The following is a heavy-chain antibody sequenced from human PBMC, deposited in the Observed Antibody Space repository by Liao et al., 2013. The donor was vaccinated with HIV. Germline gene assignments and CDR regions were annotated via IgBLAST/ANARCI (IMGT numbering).Heavy chain of an antibody. D-gene: IGHD3-10*01. J-gene: IGHJ4*02. Sequence: QVQLQESGPGLVKPSQTLSLTCTVSGGSIASSYFWSWIRQPAGKGLEWIGRVDNFGNTNYNPSLMGRVTIAVDMSKNQFSLKLSSVTAADTAVYYCARARRWFGELVFDYWGQGTLVTVSS. CDR3: ARARRWFGELVFDY. CDR1: GGSIASSYF. V-gene: IGHV4-61*02. CDR2: VDNFGNT.